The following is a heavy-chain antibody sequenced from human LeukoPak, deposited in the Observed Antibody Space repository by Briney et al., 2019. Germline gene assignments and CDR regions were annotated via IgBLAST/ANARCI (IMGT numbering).Heavy chain of an antibody. CDR2: IYLYGTT. V-gene: IGHV4-4*02. CDR3: VREKWEQQGRVYYFNGLVV. Sequence: SETLSLPSSVSIGSISSSKWRSWVRQSPVKGLEWIGEIYLYGTTNYNPSFTKRVTISVDRSGNQLPLKLTSVTAADTGVYYCVREKWEQQGRVYYFNGLVVWGPGTTVIVSS. CDR1: IGSISSSKW. J-gene: IGHJ6*01. D-gene: IGHD1-26*01.